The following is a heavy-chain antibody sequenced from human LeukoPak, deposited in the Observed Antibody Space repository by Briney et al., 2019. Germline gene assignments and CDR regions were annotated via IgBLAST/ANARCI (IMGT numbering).Heavy chain of an antibody. Sequence: GRSLRLSCAASGFTFSYYGIHWVRQAPGKGLEWVALIWYDGSNKFYADSVKGRFTISRDNSKNTLYLQMNSLRAEDTAVYYCARWRARIAVAVDYWGQGTLVTVSS. J-gene: IGHJ4*02. CDR1: GFTFSYYG. CDR2: IWYDGSNK. CDR3: ARWRARIAVAVDY. V-gene: IGHV3-33*01. D-gene: IGHD6-19*01.